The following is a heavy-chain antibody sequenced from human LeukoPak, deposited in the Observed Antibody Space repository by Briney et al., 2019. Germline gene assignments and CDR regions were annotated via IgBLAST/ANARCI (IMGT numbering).Heavy chain of an antibody. CDR1: GGSISSYY. CDR2: IYTSGST. J-gene: IGHJ4*02. Sequence: SETLSLTCTVSGGSISSYYWSWIRQPPGKGLEWIGYIYTSGSTNYNPSLKSRVTISVDTSKNQFSLKLSSVTAADTAVYYCARVLGSSVVAYYFDYWGQGTLVTVSS. CDR3: ARVLGSSVVAYYFDY. D-gene: IGHD1-26*01. V-gene: IGHV4-4*09.